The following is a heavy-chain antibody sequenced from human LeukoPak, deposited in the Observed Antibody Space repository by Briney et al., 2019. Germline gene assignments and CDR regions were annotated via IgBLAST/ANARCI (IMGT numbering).Heavy chain of an antibody. V-gene: IGHV1-69*04. J-gene: IGHJ4*02. Sequence: ASVKVSCKASGGTFSSYAISWVRQAPGQGLEWMGRIIPILGIANYAQKFQGRVTITADKSTSTAYMELSSLRSEDTAVYYCARGSYYDFWSGYHYWGQGTLVTVSS. D-gene: IGHD3-3*01. CDR3: ARGSYYDFWSGYHY. CDR2: IIPILGIA. CDR1: GGTFSSYA.